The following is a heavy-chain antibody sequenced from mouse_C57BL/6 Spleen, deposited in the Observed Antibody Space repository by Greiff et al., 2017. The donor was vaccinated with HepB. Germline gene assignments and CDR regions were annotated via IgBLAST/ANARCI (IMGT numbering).Heavy chain of an antibody. D-gene: IGHD3-2*01. Sequence: QVQLQQSGAELARPGASVKLSCKASGYTFTSYGISWVKQRTGQGLEWIGEIHPRSGNTYYNEKFKGKATLTADKSSSTAYMELRSLTSEDSAVYICARAKETALAWFAYWGQGTLVTVSA. V-gene: IGHV1-81*01. CDR1: GYTFTSYG. CDR2: IHPRSGNT. J-gene: IGHJ3*01. CDR3: ARAKETALAWFAY.